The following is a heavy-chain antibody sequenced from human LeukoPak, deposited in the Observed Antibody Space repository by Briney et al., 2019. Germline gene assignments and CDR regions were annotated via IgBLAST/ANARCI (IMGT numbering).Heavy chain of an antibody. V-gene: IGHV1-2*02. CDR1: GYTLTDYY. CDR3: ARELKKTAY. CDR2: IDPNSGGT. J-gene: IGHJ4*02. Sequence: ASVKVSCKASGYTLTDYYVNWVRQAPGQGLEWMGWIDPNSGGTYYAQKFQGRVTMTRDTSITTVYMELSRLRSDDTAVYYCARELKKTAYWGQGTLVTVSS. D-gene: IGHD1-14*01.